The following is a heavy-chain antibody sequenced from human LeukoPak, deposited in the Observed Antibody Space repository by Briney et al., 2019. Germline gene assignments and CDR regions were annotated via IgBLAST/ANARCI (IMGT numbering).Heavy chain of an antibody. Sequence: PGGSLRLSCTASGFTFSRSWMNRIRQAPGKGLEWVANINPDGDGMRFVDSVKGRFTMSRDNAQSSLHLQMNSLRVEDTAFYYCAAWTDRGYSYWGQGVLVTVSS. V-gene: IGHV3-7*01. J-gene: IGHJ4*02. CDR2: INPDGDGM. D-gene: IGHD5-12*01. CDR1: GFTFSRSW. CDR3: AAWTDRGYSY.